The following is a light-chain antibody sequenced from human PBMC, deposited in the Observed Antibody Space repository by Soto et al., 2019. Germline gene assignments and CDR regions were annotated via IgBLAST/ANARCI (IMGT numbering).Light chain of an antibody. J-gene: IGKJ4*01. CDR3: QQRSDWGT. CDR1: QSVSRY. V-gene: IGKV3-11*01. CDR2: DAS. Sequence: EIVLTQSPATLSLSPGERATLSCRASQSVSRYLAWYQQKRGQAPRLLIYDASNRATGIPARFTGSGSGTAVTLTNSHLEPEDFAVYHCQQRSDWGTFGGGTKVEIK.